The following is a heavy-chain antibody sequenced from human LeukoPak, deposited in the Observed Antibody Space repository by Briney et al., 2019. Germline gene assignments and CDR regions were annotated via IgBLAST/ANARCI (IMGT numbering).Heavy chain of an antibody. Sequence: PGGSLRHSCAASGFTFSSYDMHWVRQATGKGLEWVSAIGTAGDTYYPGSVKGRFTISRENAKNSLYLQMNSLRAGDTAVYYCARAIAAAGLDYWGQGTLVTVSS. CDR3: ARAIAAAGLDY. V-gene: IGHV3-13*01. CDR2: IGTAGDT. CDR1: GFTFSSYD. D-gene: IGHD6-13*01. J-gene: IGHJ4*02.